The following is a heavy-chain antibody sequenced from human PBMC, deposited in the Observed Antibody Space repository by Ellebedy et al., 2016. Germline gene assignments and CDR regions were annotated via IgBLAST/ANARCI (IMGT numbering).Heavy chain of an antibody. Sequence: GESLKISXAASGFTLRNYAMNWVRQAPGKGLEWVSTLSGSGFSTYYADSVKGRFTMYRDNSNNTLYLETNSLRAEDTAMYYCTKDADPDLYYTKYPMGTAFDIWGQGTMVTVSS. D-gene: IGHD3-3*01. J-gene: IGHJ3*02. CDR1: GFTLRNYA. CDR3: TKDADPDLYYTKYPMGTAFDI. V-gene: IGHV3-23*01. CDR2: LSGSGFST.